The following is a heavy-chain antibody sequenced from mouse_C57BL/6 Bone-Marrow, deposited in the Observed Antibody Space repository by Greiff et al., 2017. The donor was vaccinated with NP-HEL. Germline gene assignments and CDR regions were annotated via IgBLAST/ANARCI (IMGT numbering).Heavy chain of an antibody. J-gene: IGHJ3*01. V-gene: IGHV1-64*01. CDR2: IHPNSGST. Sequence: QVQLQQPGAELVKPGASVKLSCKASGYTFTSYWMHWVKQRPGQGLEWIGMIHPNSGSTNYNEKFKSKATLTVDKSSSTAYMQLSSLTSDDSAVYYCSRKNPLPGFAYWGQGTLVTVSA. CDR3: SRKNPLPGFAY. CDR1: GYTFTSYW.